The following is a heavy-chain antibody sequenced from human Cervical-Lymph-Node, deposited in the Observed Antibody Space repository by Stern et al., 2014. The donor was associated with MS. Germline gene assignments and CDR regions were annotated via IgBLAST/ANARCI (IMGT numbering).Heavy chain of an antibody. CDR2: LWYEENKT. V-gene: IGHV3-33*01. CDR3: ARDSRDYLNYYGLDV. D-gene: IGHD4-17*01. CDR1: GFTFSYYG. J-gene: IGHJ6*02. Sequence: QVQLVESGGGVVQPGRSLRLACATSGFTFSYYGMAWVRPAPGKGLGGGAPLWYEENKTYYTDSVKGRFTISRDTSKNTLYLQMDNLRAEDTAVYYCARDSRDYLNYYGLDVWGQGTTVTVS.